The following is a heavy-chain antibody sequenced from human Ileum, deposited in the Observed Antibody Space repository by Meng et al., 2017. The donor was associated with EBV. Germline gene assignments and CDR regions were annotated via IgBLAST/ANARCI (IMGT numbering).Heavy chain of an antibody. V-gene: IGHV4-4*02. CDR1: GDSISSNNW. Sequence: VQLQASGPGLWKPSGTLSLTCAVSGDSISSNNWWSWVRQPPGKGLEWIGEIYHSGSTNYNPSFKSRVTMSVDKSKNQISLNLSSVTAADTAVYYCASGRDYAWHSWGRGTLVTVSS. CDR3: ASGRDYAWHS. CDR2: IYHSGST. D-gene: IGHD4-17*01. J-gene: IGHJ4*02.